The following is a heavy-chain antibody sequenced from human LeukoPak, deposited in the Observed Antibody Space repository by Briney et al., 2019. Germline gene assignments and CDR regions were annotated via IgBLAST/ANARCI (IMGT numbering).Heavy chain of an antibody. V-gene: IGHV4-59*01. CDR3: ARVRGYSDYYYYMDV. J-gene: IGHJ6*03. CDR2: FTYSGST. Sequence: SETLSLTCTVSGGSISSYYWSWIRQPPGKGLEWIGYFTYSGSTNYNPSLKSPVIISVDTSKNQFSLKLSSVTAADTAVYYCARVRGYSDYYYYMDVWGKGTTVTISS. D-gene: IGHD5-12*01. CDR1: GGSISSYY.